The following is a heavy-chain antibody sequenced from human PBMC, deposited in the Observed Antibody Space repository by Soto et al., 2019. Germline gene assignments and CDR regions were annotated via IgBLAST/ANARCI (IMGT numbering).Heavy chain of an antibody. Sequence: QVQLVQSGAEVKKPGASVKVSCKASGYTFTSYDINWVRQATGQGLEWMGWMNPNSGNTGYAQKFQGRVTMSRNTYIRTDYMELSRLRSEDTAVYYCAREGGYSYGFDYWGQGTLVTVSS. V-gene: IGHV1-8*01. J-gene: IGHJ4*02. CDR1: GYTFTSYD. CDR2: MNPNSGNT. CDR3: AREGGYSYGFDY. D-gene: IGHD5-18*01.